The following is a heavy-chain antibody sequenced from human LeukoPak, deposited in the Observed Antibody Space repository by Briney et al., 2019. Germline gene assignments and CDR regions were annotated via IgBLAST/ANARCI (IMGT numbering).Heavy chain of an antibody. CDR2: ITVYNGNT. V-gene: IGHV1-18*01. CDR1: DYTFTSYG. CDR3: ARTGSSGWYGDFDY. Sequence: ASVKVSCKASDYTFTSYGITWVRQAPGQGLEWMGWITVYNGNTNYAQNLQGRVTMTTDTSTSTAYMELRSLRSDDTAVYYCARTGSSGWYGDFDYWGQGTLVTVSS. J-gene: IGHJ4*02. D-gene: IGHD6-19*01.